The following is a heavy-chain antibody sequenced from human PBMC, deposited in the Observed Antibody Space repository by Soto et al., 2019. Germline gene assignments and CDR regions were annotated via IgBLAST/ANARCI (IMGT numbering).Heavy chain of an antibody. CDR1: GFSLSTRGVG. J-gene: IGHJ3*02. V-gene: IGHV2-5*02. Sequence: QITLKESGPTLVKPTQTLTLTCTFSGFSLSTRGVGVGWIRQPPGKALEWLALIYWDDDKRYSPSLKSRLTITKDTSKNQVVLTMTNMDPVDTATYYCAHRRYYDSSGYGTIWPAFDIWGQGTMVTVSS. D-gene: IGHD3-22*01. CDR3: AHRRYYDSSGYGTIWPAFDI. CDR2: IYWDDDK.